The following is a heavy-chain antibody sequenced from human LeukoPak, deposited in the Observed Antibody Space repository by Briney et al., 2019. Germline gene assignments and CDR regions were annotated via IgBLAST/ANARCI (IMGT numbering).Heavy chain of an antibody. J-gene: IGHJ4*02. CDR1: GGSISSSSYY. CDR3: ARYASGTNFRGTDS. V-gene: IGHV4-39*07. CDR2: IYYSGST. D-gene: IGHD1-26*01. Sequence: SETLSLTCTVSGGSISSSSYYCGWIRQPPGKGLEWIGSIYYSGSTYYNPSLKSRVTISVDTSKNQFSLKLSSVTAADTAVYYCARYASGTNFRGTDSWGQGTLVTVSS.